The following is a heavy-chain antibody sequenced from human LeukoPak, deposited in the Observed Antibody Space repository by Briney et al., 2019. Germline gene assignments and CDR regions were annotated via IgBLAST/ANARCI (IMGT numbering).Heavy chain of an antibody. CDR3: ATEYDSSGYSLTHDAFDI. CDR2: MNPNSGNT. J-gene: IGHJ3*02. Sequence: ASVKVSCKASGYTFTSYDINWVRQATGQGLEWMGWMNPNSGNTGYAQKFQGRVTMTRNTSISTAYMELSSLRSEDTAAYYCATEYDSSGYSLTHDAFDIWGQGTMVTVSS. CDR1: GYTFTSYD. D-gene: IGHD3-22*01. V-gene: IGHV1-8*01.